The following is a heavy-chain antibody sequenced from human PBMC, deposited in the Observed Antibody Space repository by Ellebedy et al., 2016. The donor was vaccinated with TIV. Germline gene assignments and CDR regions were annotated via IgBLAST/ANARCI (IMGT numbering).Heavy chain of an antibody. Sequence: AASVKVSCKASGGTFSSYAISWARQAPGQGLEWMGGIIPIFGTANYAQKFQGRVTITADESTSTAYMELSSLRSEDTAVYYCARSDNLQTLDPWGQGTLVTVSS. J-gene: IGHJ5*02. V-gene: IGHV1-69*13. CDR3: ARSDNLQTLDP. CDR1: GGTFSSYA. CDR2: IIPIFGTA. D-gene: IGHD1-1*01.